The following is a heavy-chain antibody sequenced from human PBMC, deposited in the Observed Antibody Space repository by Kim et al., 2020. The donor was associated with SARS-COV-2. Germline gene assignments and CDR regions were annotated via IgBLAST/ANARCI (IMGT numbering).Heavy chain of an antibody. V-gene: IGHV3-9*01. CDR2: ISWNSGSI. CDR1: GFTFDDYA. Sequence: GGSLRLFCAASGFTFDDYAMHWVRQAPGKGLEWVSGISWNSGSIGYADSVKGRFTISRDNAKNSLYLQMNSLRAEDTALYYCASLGLAAAGGDYYGMDVWGQGTTVTVSS. CDR3: ASLGLAAAGGDYYGMDV. D-gene: IGHD6-13*01. J-gene: IGHJ6*02.